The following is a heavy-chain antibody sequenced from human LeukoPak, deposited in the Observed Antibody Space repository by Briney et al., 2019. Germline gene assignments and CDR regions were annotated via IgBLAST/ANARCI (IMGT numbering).Heavy chain of an antibody. V-gene: IGHV3-48*01. CDR1: GFTVSSNY. J-gene: IGHJ3*02. D-gene: IGHD6-19*01. CDR3: ARDGRGWGAFDI. CDR2: ISSSGSIV. Sequence: GGSLRLSCAASGFTVSSNYMSWVRQAPGKGLEWVSYISSSGSIVYHADSVKGRFTISRDNAKNSLFLQMNSLRAEDTAVYYCARDGRGWGAFDIWGQGTMVTVSS.